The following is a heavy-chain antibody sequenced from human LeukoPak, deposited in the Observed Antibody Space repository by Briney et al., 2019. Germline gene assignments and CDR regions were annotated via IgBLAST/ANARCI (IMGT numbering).Heavy chain of an antibody. V-gene: IGHV6-1*01. Sequence: SQTLSLTCAISGDSVSSNSAAWNWIRQSPSRGLEWLGRTYYRSKLYTDYAVSVKSRIIINPDTSKNQFSLQLNSVTPEDTAVYYCAREGSSSWFKGFYYYYGMDVWGQGTTVTVSS. CDR1: GDSVSSNSAA. CDR2: TYYRSKLYT. J-gene: IGHJ6*02. D-gene: IGHD6-13*01. CDR3: AREGSSSWFKGFYYYYGMDV.